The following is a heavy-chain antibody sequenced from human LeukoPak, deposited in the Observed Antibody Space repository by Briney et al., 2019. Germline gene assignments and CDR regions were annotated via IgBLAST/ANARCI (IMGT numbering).Heavy chain of an antibody. D-gene: IGHD3-3*01. V-gene: IGHV4-4*02. J-gene: IGHJ3*02. CDR1: GGSISSSNW. CDR3: ARHTLPVLRFSNAFDI. CDR2: IYHSGST. Sequence: SETLSLTCAVSGGSISSSNWWSWVRQPPGKGLEWIGEIYHSGSTNYNPSLKSRVTISVDKSKNQFSLKLSSVTAADTAVYYCARHTLPVLRFSNAFDIWGQGTMVTVSS.